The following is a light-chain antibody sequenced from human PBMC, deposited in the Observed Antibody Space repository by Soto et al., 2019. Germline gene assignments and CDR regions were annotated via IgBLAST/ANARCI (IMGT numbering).Light chain of an antibody. J-gene: IGLJ1*01. CDR3: QSYDSSLSSV. CDR1: SSNIGAGYD. V-gene: IGLV1-40*01. Sequence: SVLPQPPSVSGAPGQMVTISCTGSSSNIGAGYDVHWYQQLPGTAPKLLIYGNSNRPSGVPDRFSGSKSGTSASLAITGLQAEDEADYYCQSYDSSLSSVFGTGTKV. CDR2: GNS.